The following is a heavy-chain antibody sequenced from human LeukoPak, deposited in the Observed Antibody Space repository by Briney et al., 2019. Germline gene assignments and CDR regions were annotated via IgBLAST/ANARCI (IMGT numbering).Heavy chain of an antibody. J-gene: IGHJ2*01. V-gene: IGHV3-48*04. Sequence: GGSLRLSCAASGFTFSAYWMTWVRQAPGKGLEWVSYISSSSSTIYYADSVKGRFTISRDNAKNSLYLQMNSLRAEDTAVYYCAPRGYFDLWGRGTLVTVSS. CDR1: GFTFSAYW. CDR3: APRGYFDL. CDR2: ISSSSSTI.